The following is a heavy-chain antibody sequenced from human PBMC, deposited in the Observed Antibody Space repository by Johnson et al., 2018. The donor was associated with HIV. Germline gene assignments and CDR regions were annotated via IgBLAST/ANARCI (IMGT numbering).Heavy chain of an antibody. D-gene: IGHD2-8*01. Sequence: QVQLVESGGGVVQPGRSLRLSCAASGFTFSSYAMHWVRQAPGKGLEWVAVISYDGSNKYSADSVRGRFTIARDNSKSTLSLQMDSLTTEDTAIYFCVRGSLTDDSFADWGQGTMVLVSS. J-gene: IGHJ3*01. V-gene: IGHV3-30-3*01. CDR3: VRGSLTDDSFAD. CDR2: ISYDGSNK. CDR1: GFTFSSYA.